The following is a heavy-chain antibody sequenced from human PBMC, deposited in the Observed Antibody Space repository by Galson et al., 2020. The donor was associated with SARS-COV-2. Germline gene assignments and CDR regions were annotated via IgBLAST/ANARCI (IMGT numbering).Heavy chain of an antibody. CDR2: INNYNHNT. CDR3: ARIHFYSNYYYGMDV. Sequence: ASVKVSCRASGYTFNNFGISWVRQAPGQGLEWMGWINNYNHNTKYAQKFQGRVTMTTDTSTSTAYMEVRSLRSDDPAVYYCARIHFYSNYYYGMDVWGQGTTVTVSS. J-gene: IGHJ6*02. CDR1: GYTFNNFG. D-gene: IGHD4-4*01. V-gene: IGHV1-18*01.